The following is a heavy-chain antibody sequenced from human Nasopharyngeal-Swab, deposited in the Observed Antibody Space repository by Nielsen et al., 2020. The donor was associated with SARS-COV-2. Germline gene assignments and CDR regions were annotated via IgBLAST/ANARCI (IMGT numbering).Heavy chain of an antibody. CDR2: ISDSGGNT. J-gene: IGHJ4*02. CDR3: ARADSYGYRGPFDY. V-gene: IGHV3-23*01. D-gene: IGHD5-18*01. Sequence: WIRQPPGKGLEWVSGISDSGGNTYHADSVKGRFTVSRDNSRNTLFLQMNSLRAEDTAVYYCARADSYGYRGPFDYWGQGTLVTVSS.